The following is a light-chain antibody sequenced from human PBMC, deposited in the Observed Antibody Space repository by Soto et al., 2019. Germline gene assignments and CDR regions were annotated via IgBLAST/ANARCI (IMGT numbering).Light chain of an antibody. Sequence: EIVLTQSPGTLSLSPGERATLSCRASQSVSSSYLAWYQQKPGQAPRLLIYGASSRATGIPDRFSGSGSGTDFTLTISRLEPEDFATYYCLQHNSYPWTFGQGTKVDIK. CDR3: LQHNSYPWT. CDR2: GAS. V-gene: IGKV3-20*01. J-gene: IGKJ1*01. CDR1: QSVSSSY.